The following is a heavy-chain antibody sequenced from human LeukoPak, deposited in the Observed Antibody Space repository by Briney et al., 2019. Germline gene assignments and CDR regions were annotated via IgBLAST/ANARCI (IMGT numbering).Heavy chain of an antibody. CDR3: AKGVDTAMAPSPKDV. CDR2: ISSSSSYI. V-gene: IGHV3-21*04. J-gene: IGHJ6*02. D-gene: IGHD5-18*01. Sequence: GGSLRLSCAASGFTFSSYSMNWVRQAPGKGLEWVSSISSSSSYIYYADSVKGRFTISRDNAKNSLYLQMNSLRAEDTALYYCAKGVDTAMAPSPKDVWGQGTTVTVSS. CDR1: GFTFSSYS.